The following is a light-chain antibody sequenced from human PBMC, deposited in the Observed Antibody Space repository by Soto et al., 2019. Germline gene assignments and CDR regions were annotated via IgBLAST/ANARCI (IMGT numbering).Light chain of an antibody. Sequence: QSVLTQPRSVSGSPGQSVTISCTGTSSDVGGYNYVSWYQQHPGKAPKLMIYDVSKRPSGVPDRFSGSKSGNTASLTISGLQAEDEDDYYCCSYAGSYIPYVFGTGTKLTVL. CDR2: DVS. CDR3: CSYAGSYIPYV. CDR1: SSDVGGYNY. V-gene: IGLV2-11*01. J-gene: IGLJ1*01.